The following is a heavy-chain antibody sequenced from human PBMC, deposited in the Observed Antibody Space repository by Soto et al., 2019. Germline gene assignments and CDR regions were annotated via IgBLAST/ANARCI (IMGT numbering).Heavy chain of an antibody. Sequence: QVQLVQSGVEVKKPGASVRVSCKASGYTFTNYGITWVRQAPGQGLEWLGWISGYNGNTNYAQKFQGRVTMTTDTSTSTAYMDRTSLRYDATAVYYCARGGRFAVADTDYWGQGTLLTVSS. J-gene: IGHJ4*02. CDR3: ARGGRFAVADTDY. D-gene: IGHD3-3*01. CDR1: GYTFTNYG. CDR2: ISGYNGNT. V-gene: IGHV1-18*01.